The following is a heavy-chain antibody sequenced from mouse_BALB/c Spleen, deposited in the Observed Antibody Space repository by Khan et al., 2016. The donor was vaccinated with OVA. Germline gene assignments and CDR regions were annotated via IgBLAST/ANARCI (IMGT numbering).Heavy chain of an antibody. Sequence: VQLQESGAELVRPGSSVKFSCKASGYGFSNYLMNWVKQGPGQGLEWIGQIYPGDGNTNYNGKFKDKATLTVDKSSSTAYMQLSSLTSEDSAVYFGARSGYDYFAYWAKGLWSLSLQ. CDR3: ARSGYDYFAY. CDR2: IYPGDGNT. CDR1: GYGFSNYL. J-gene: IGHJ3*01. V-gene: IGHV1-80*01. D-gene: IGHD2-14*01.